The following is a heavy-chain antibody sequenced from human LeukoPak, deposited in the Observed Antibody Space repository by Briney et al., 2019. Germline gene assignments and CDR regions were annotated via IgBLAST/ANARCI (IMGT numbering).Heavy chain of an antibody. J-gene: IGHJ4*02. CDR3: ARLSSRVGMLTGGFGY. V-gene: IGHV4-59*08. CDR1: GGSISSYY. D-gene: IGHD3-9*01. CDR2: IYYSGST. Sequence: SETLSLTCTVSGGSISSYYWSWIRQPPGKGLEWIGYIYYSGSTNYNPSLKSRVTISVDTSKNQFSLKLSSVTAADTAVYYCARLSSRVGMLTGGFGYWGQGTLVTVSS.